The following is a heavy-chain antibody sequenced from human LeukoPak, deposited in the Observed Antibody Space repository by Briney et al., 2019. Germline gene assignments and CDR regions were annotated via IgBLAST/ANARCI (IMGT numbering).Heavy chain of an antibody. CDR3: AQWEPRNFQH. D-gene: IGHD1-26*01. J-gene: IGHJ1*01. CDR1: GFTFSSYG. Sequence: PGGSLRLSCAASGFTFSSYGMHWVRQAPGKGLEWVAFIRYDGSNKYYADSVKGRFTISRDNSKNTLYLQMNSLRAEDTAVYYCAQWEPRNFQHWGQGTLVTVSS. V-gene: IGHV3-30*02. CDR2: IRYDGSNK.